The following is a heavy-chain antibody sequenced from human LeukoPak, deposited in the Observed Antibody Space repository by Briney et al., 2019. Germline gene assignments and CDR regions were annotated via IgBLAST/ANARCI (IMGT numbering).Heavy chain of an antibody. D-gene: IGHD2-15*01. CDR2: IGAGSTFT. CDR1: GFTFSSYA. V-gene: IGHV3-23*01. Sequence: GGSLRLSCTASGFTFSSYAMNWVRQAPGKGLEWVSGIGAGSTFTYYADSVKGRFTISRDNAKNTLYLQMNSLRAEDTAVYYCARVRLSDGSVYGLWGQGTLVTVSS. J-gene: IGHJ4*02. CDR3: ARVRLSDGSVYGL.